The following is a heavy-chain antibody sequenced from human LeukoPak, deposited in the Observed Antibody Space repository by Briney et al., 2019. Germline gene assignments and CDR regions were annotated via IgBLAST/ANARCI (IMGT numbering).Heavy chain of an antibody. D-gene: IGHD2-2*01. CDR3: ARAYSSTSCKGAYYYGMDV. V-gene: IGHV5-10-1*01. J-gene: IGHJ6*02. CDR1: GYSFTSYW. Sequence: GESLKISCKGSGYSFTSYWISWVRQMPGKGLEWMGKIDPSDSYTNYSPSFQGHVTISADKSISTAYLQWSSLKASDTAMYYCARAYSSTSCKGAYYYGMDVWGQGTTVTVSS. CDR2: IDPSDSYT.